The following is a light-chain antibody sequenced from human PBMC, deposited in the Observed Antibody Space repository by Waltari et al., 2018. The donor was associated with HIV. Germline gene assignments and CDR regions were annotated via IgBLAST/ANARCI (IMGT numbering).Light chain of an antibody. Sequence: DIVMTQFPDSLAVSLGERATIRCNSDQSLFYSSTNKSYLAWYQQKPGQPPKLLTFWASTRESGVPDRFSGSGSGKDFTLTINNLQAEDVAVYYCQQYFHIPWTFGQGT. CDR2: WAS. CDR1: QSLFYSSTNKSY. CDR3: QQYFHIPWT. V-gene: IGKV4-1*01. J-gene: IGKJ1*01.